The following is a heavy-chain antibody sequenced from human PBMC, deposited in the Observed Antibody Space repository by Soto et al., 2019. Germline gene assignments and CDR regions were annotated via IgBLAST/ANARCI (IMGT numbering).Heavy chain of an antibody. CDR3: ARQIYDSDTGPNFQYYFDS. CDR1: GYSFTSYW. J-gene: IGHJ4*02. CDR2: IDPSDSQT. V-gene: IGHV5-10-1*01. D-gene: IGHD3-22*01. Sequence: GESLKISCKGSGYSFTSYWISWVRQKPGKGLEWMGRIDPSDSQTYYSPSFRGHVTISATKSITTVFLQWSSLRASDTAMYYCARQIYDSDTGPNFQYYFDSWGQGTPVTVSS.